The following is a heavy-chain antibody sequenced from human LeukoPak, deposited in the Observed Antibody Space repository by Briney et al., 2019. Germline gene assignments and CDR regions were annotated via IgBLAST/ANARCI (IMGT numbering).Heavy chain of an antibody. Sequence: PGGSLRLSCAASGFTFSSYWMSWVRQAPGKGLEWVANINPDGSEKYYGDSVKGRFTISRDNAKNSLYLQMNSLRGEDAALYYCARGPMIEVGPADYWGQGTLVTVSS. J-gene: IGHJ4*02. D-gene: IGHD3-22*01. CDR1: GFTFSSYW. CDR2: INPDGSEK. CDR3: ARGPMIEVGPADY. V-gene: IGHV3-7*01.